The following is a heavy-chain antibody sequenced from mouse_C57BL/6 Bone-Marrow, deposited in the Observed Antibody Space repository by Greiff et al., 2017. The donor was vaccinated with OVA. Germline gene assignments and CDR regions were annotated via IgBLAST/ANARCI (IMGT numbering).Heavy chain of an antibody. CDR2: ISGGGGNT. D-gene: IGHD2-5*01. CDR3: ARHPHSNYYWYFDV. J-gene: IGHJ1*03. CDR1: GFTFSSYT. V-gene: IGHV5-9*01. Sequence: EVMLVESGGGLVKPGGSLKLSCAASGFTFSSYTMSWVRQTPEKRLEWVATISGGGGNTYYPASVKGRFTISRDNAKNTLYLQMSSLRSEDTALYYCARHPHSNYYWYFDVWGTGTTVTVSS.